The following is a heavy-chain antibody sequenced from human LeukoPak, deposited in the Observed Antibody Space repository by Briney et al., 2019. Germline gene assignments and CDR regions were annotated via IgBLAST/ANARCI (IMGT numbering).Heavy chain of an antibody. CDR3: GRALGSPLDY. D-gene: IGHD1-26*01. CDR2: INSDGSST. J-gene: IGHJ4*02. V-gene: IGHV3-74*01. CDR1: GFSFSSDW. Sequence: PGGSLRLSCAASGFSFSSDWMHWVRQVPGEGLVWVSRINSDGSSTAYADSVKGRFTISRDNAKNTLYLQINSLRVGDTAVYYCGRALGSPLDYWGQGTLVTVSS.